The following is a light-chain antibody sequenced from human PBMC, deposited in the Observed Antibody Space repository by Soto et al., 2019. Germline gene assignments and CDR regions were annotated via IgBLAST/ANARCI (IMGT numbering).Light chain of an antibody. J-gene: IGKJ1*01. Sequence: EIVMTQSPATLSVSPGERATLSCRASQSVNSNLAWYQQKPGQAPRLLIYGASSRATGIPARFSGSGSGTECTLTITSLQSEDFAVYYCQQYISWPRTFGQGTKVDIK. CDR3: QQYISWPRT. CDR2: GAS. V-gene: IGKV3-15*01. CDR1: QSVNSN.